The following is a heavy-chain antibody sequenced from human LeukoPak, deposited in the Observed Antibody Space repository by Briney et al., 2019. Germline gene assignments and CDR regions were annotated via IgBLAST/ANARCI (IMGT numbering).Heavy chain of an antibody. J-gene: IGHJ6*03. D-gene: IGHD5-12*01. CDR1: GFTSSSYG. Sequence: GGSLRLSCAASGFTSSSYGMHWVRQAPGKGLEWVAFIRYDGSNKYYADSVKGRFTISRDNSKNTLYLQMNSLRAEDTAVYYCARASERVWIYSGYEDHYYYYYMDVWGKGTTVTVSS. CDR2: IRYDGSNK. V-gene: IGHV3-30*02. CDR3: ARASERVWIYSGYEDHYYYYYMDV.